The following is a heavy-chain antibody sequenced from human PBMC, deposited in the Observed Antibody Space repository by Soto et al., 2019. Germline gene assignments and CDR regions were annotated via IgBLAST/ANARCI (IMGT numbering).Heavy chain of an antibody. J-gene: IGHJ4*02. CDR1: GGSFSGYY. CDR2: INHSGST. V-gene: IGHV4-34*01. CDR3: SRGQAGSYYSLDY. Sequence: QVQLQQWGAGLLKPSETLSLTCAVYGGSFSGYYWSWIRQPPGKGLEWIGEINHSGSTNYNTSLKSRVTISVDTSKNQFSLKLSAVNSADTAVYYCSRGQAGSYYSLDYWGQGTLVTVSS. D-gene: IGHD1-26*01.